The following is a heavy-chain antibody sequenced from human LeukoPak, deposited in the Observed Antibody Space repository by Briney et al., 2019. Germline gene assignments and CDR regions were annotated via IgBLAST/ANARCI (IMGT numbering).Heavy chain of an antibody. J-gene: IGHJ2*01. D-gene: IGHD5-18*01. V-gene: IGHV3-30-3*01. Sequence: PGRSLRLSCAASGFTFSSYAMHWVRQAPGKGLEWVAVISYDGSNKYYADSVKGRFTISRDNSKNMLYLQMNNLRPEDTAVYHCAKDADTATIIYWYFDLWGRGTLVTVSS. CDR2: ISYDGSNK. CDR3: AKDADTATIIYWYFDL. CDR1: GFTFSSYA.